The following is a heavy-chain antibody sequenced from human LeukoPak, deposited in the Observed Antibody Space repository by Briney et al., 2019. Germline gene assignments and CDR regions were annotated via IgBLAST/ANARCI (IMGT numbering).Heavy chain of an antibody. CDR3: AHSIRIGREGGGDKAYYFDS. J-gene: IGHJ4*02. CDR1: GFSLITSGVA. D-gene: IGHD2-21*01. CDR2: LYWDYDE. Sequence: SGPTLVKPTQTLTLTCTFSGFSLITSGVAVGWIRQPPGKALEWLALLYWDYDERYSPSLKSRLTITTDTSRNRVVLTLTNMDPVDTATYYCAHSIRIGREGGGDKAYYFDSWGQGTLVTVSS. V-gene: IGHV2-5*02.